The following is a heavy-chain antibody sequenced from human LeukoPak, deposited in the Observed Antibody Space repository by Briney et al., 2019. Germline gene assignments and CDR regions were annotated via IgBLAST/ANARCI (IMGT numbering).Heavy chain of an antibody. V-gene: IGHV3-23*01. Sequence: GGSLRLSCAASGFTFSSYAMSWVRQAPGKGLEWVSAISGSGGSTYYADSVKGRFTISRDNSKNTLYLQKNSLRAEDTAVYYCAKVVLGYCSGGSCFFDYWGQGTLVTVSS. J-gene: IGHJ4*02. CDR1: GFTFSSYA. CDR3: AKVVLGYCSGGSCFFDY. CDR2: ISGSGGST. D-gene: IGHD2-15*01.